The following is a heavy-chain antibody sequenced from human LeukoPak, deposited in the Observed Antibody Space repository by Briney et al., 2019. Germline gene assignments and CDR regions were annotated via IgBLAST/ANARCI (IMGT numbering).Heavy chain of an antibody. V-gene: IGHV3-30*18. J-gene: IGHJ4*02. CDR3: AKSAMVNWGAFDY. Sequence: GGSLRLSCAASGFTFSSYGMHWVRQAPGKGLEWVAVISYDGSNKYYADSVKGRFTISRDNAKNTLYLQMNSLRADDTAVYYCAKSAMVNWGAFDYWGQGTLVTVSS. CDR2: ISYDGSNK. D-gene: IGHD5-18*01. CDR1: GFTFSSYG.